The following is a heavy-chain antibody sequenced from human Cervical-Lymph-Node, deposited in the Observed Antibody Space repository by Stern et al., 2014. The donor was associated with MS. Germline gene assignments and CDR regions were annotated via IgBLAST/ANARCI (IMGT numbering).Heavy chain of an antibody. CDR1: GGTFSSYA. Sequence: VQLLQSGAEVKKPGSSVKVSCKASGGTFSSYAISWVRQAPGQGLEWMGGIIPILGTANYAQKFQGRVTITADESTSTAYMELSSLRSEDTAVYYCARGDTMVRGVITPDYYGMDVWGQGTTVTVAS. J-gene: IGHJ6*02. CDR3: ARGDTMVRGVITPDYYGMDV. CDR2: IIPILGTA. D-gene: IGHD3-10*01. V-gene: IGHV1-69*01.